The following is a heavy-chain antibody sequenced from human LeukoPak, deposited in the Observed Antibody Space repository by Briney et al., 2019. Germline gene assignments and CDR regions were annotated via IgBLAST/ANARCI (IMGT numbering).Heavy chain of an antibody. J-gene: IGHJ4*02. CDR2: INTNTGNP. Sequence: ASVKVSCKASGYTFNRYGMNWVRQAPGQGLEWMGWINTNTGNPTYAQRFTGRFVFSLDTSVSTAYLQINSLKAEDTAVYYCARGSISGSYVHYDNWGQGTLVTVSS. CDR1: GYTFNRYG. D-gene: IGHD1-26*01. V-gene: IGHV7-4-1*02. CDR3: ARGSISGSYVHYDN.